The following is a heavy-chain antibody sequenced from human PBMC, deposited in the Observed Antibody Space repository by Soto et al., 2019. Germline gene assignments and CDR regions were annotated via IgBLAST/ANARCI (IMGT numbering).Heavy chain of an antibody. V-gene: IGHV1-18*01. Sequence: GASVKVSCKASGYTFTSYGISWVRQAPGQGLEWMGWISAYNGNTYYAQKLQGRVTMTTDTSTSTAYMELSSLRSEDTAVYYCASPSLGRLVNPYYFDPWGQGTLVTVSS. CDR2: ISAYNGNT. CDR1: GYTFTSYG. CDR3: ASPSLGRLVNPYYFDP. D-gene: IGHD3-9*01. J-gene: IGHJ5*02.